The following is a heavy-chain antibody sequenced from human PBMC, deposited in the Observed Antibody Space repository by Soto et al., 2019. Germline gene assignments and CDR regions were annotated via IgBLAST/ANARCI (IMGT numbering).Heavy chain of an antibody. CDR2: IYYSGST. D-gene: IGHD1-26*01. V-gene: IGHV4-30-4*01. CDR3: ARVRGSYVGFDY. Sequence: QVQLQESGPGLVKPSQTLSLTCTVSGGSISSGDYYWSWIRQPPGKGLEWIGYIYYSGSTYYNPSINSRVTISVHTSKNQFSLKLSSVTAADTAVYYCARVRGSYVGFDYWGQGTLVTVSS. CDR1: GGSISSGDYY. J-gene: IGHJ4*02.